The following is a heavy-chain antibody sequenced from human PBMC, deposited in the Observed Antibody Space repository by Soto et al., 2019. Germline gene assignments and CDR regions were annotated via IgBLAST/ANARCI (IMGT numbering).Heavy chain of an antibody. V-gene: IGHV1-18*01. D-gene: IGHD2-15*01. Sequence: QVQVVQSGAEVKKPGASVKVACKASGYSFDTFGMSWVRQAPGQGLEWMGWISIEKGDTNSAQKLQDRVIMTTDTSTSTAYMELRSLTSEDTAVYYCARCYCSVGSCFTCWHFDLWGRGTLVTVSS. J-gene: IGHJ2*01. CDR1: GYSFDTFG. CDR3: ARCYCSVGSCFTCWHFDL. CDR2: ISIEKGDT.